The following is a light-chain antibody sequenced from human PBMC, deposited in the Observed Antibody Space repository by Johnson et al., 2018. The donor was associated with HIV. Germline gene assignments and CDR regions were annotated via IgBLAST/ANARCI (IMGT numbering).Light chain of an antibody. CDR1: SSNIGNNY. Sequence: QSVLTQPPSVSAAPGQKVTISCSGSSSNIGNNYVSWYQQLPGTAPKLLIYDTSKRPSGIPDRFSGSKSGASATLGITGLQTGDEADYYCGTWDSSLSAGVFGTGTTVTVL. CDR2: DTS. CDR3: GTWDSSLSAGV. J-gene: IGLJ1*01. V-gene: IGLV1-51*01.